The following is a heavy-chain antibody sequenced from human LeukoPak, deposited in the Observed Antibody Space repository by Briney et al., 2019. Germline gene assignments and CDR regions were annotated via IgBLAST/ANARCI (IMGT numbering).Heavy chain of an antibody. CDR2: ISSSGSTI. V-gene: IGHV3-48*03. CDR1: GLTFSSYE. CDR3: ARVGVRVGAALDY. J-gene: IGHJ4*02. Sequence: GGSLRLSCAASGLTFSSYEMNWVRQAPGKGLEWVSYISSSGSTIYYADSVKGRFTISRDNAKNSLYLQMNSLRAEDTAVYYCARVGVRVGAALDYWGQGTLVTVSS. D-gene: IGHD2-15*01.